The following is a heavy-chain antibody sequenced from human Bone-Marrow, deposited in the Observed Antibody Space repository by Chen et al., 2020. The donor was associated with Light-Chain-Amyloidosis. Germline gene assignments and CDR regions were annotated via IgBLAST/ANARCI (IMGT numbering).Heavy chain of an antibody. CDR2: ISPSDGAT. D-gene: IGHD3-10*01. V-gene: IGHV1-46*01. CDR3: ARYYYGGWFDP. J-gene: IGHJ5*02. Sequence: QVQLVQSGAEVKRPGASVKVSCKASGYTFTSYYIHWLRQAPGHGPEWMGLISPSDGATNYAQTFRGRVTMARDTSTNTVYMELSSLTSSDTAVYYCARYYYGGWFDPWGQGTLVTVSS. CDR1: GYTFTSYY.